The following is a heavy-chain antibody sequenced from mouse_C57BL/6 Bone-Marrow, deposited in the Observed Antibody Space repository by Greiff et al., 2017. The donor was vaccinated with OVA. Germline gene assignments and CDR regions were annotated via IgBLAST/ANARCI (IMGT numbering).Heavy chain of an antibody. J-gene: IGHJ4*01. Sequence: VQLQQPGAELVKPGASVKLSCKASGYTFISYGMSWVKQRPGQGLEWIGEIDPSDSYTNYNHKFKGKATLTVDTSSSTAYMQLSSLTSEDSAVYYCARDYESMDYWGQGTSVTVSS. CDR2: IDPSDSYT. CDR3: ARDYESMDY. D-gene: IGHD2-4*01. CDR1: GYTFISYG. V-gene: IGHV1-50*01.